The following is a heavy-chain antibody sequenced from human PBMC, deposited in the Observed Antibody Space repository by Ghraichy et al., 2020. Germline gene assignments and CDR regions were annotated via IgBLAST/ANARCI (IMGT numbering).Heavy chain of an antibody. CDR1: GFTFSSYA. D-gene: IGHD2-2*01. Sequence: GGSLRLSCAASGFTFSSYAMHWVRQAPGKGLEWVAVISYDGSNKYYADSVKGRFTISRDNSKNTLYLQMNSLRAEDTAVYYCARVLSPHDIVVVPAAIYYYGMDVWGQGTTVTVSS. V-gene: IGHV3-30*04. CDR3: ARVLSPHDIVVVPAAIYYYGMDV. CDR2: ISYDGSNK. J-gene: IGHJ6*02.